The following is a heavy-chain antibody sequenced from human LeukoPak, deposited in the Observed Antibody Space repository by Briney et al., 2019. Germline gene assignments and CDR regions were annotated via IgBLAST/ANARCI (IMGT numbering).Heavy chain of an antibody. D-gene: IGHD3-10*01. CDR3: AESLGFGEYYYYYYGMDV. Sequence: GGSLRLSCAASGFTFDDYAMHWVRQAPGKGLEWVSGISWNSGSIGYADSVKGRFIISRDNAKNSLYLQMNSLRAEDTALYYCAESLGFGEYYYYYYGMDVWGQGTTVTVSS. V-gene: IGHV3-9*01. CDR2: ISWNSGSI. J-gene: IGHJ6*02. CDR1: GFTFDDYA.